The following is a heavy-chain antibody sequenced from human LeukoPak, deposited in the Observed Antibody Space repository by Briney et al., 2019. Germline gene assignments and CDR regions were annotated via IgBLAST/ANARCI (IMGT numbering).Heavy chain of an antibody. CDR1: GGSISSYY. J-gene: IGHJ6*03. CDR2: FYYSGST. D-gene: IGHD2-2*01. CDR3: ARLGYCSSTSCPYYYYYYYMDV. V-gene: IGHV4-59*01. Sequence: SETLSLTCTVSGGSISSYYWSWIRQPPGKGLEWIGYFYYSGSTNYNPSLKSRVTISVDTSKNQFSLKLSSVTAADTAVYYCARLGYCSSTSCPYYYYYYYMDVWGKGTTVTVSS.